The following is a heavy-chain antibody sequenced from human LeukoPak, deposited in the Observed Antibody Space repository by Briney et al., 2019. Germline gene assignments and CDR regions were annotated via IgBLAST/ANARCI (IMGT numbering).Heavy chain of an antibody. J-gene: IGHJ4*02. CDR1: GGSINNTSFF. CDR2: MHYTGNN. D-gene: IGHD2-8*02. Sequence: SETLSLTCTVSGGSINNTSFFWGWIRQPPGKGLEWIASMHYTGNNYYNPSVTSRATISLDTSKNKVSLTLRSVTAADTAVYYCAGDSTGLFFDYWGQGTLITVSS. CDR3: AGDSTGLFFDY. V-gene: IGHV4-39*02.